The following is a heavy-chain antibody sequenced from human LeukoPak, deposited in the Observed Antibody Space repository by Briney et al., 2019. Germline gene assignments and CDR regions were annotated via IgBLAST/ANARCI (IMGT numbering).Heavy chain of an antibody. Sequence: SETLSLTCTVSGGSISSSSYYWGWIRQPPGKGLEWIGSIYYSGSTYYNPSLKSRVTISVDTSKNQFSLKLSSVTAADTAVYYCARDPLGYCSGGSCYPIWGQGTMVTVSS. V-gene: IGHV4-39*07. CDR1: GGSISSSSYY. CDR2: IYYSGST. CDR3: ARDPLGYCSGGSCYPI. J-gene: IGHJ3*02. D-gene: IGHD2-15*01.